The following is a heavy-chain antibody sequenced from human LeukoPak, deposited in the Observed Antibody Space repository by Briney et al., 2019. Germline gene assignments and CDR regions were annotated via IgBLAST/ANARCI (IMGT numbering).Heavy chain of an antibody. V-gene: IGHV4-4*07. J-gene: IGHJ6*03. Sequence: SETLSLTCTVSDDSITMYYWTWIRQPAGKGLEWIGRIYTSGSTNYNPSLKSRVTISVDTSKNQFSLKLSSVTAADTAVYYCARDQEAYCSSTSCYEYYYYMDVWGKGTTVTISS. CDR3: ARDQEAYCSSTSCYEYYYYMDV. D-gene: IGHD2-2*01. CDR1: DDSITMYY. CDR2: IYTSGST.